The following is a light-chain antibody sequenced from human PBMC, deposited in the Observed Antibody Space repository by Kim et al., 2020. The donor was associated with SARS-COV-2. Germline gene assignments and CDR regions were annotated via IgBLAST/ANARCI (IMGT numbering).Light chain of an antibody. CDR3: AGWDDNLNAEV. CDR1: TSNLGPNN. Sequence: GQMVTTSCSGSTSNLGPNNVHWYQQFPGRAPDVLIYKNNQRPSGVPDRFSGSKSGPSASLAISGLQSEDEGDYYCAGWDDNLNAEVFGGGTQLTVL. V-gene: IGLV1-44*01. J-gene: IGLJ3*02. CDR2: KNN.